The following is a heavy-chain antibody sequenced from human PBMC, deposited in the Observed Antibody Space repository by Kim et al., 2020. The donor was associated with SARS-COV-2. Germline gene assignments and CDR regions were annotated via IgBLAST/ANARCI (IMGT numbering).Heavy chain of an antibody. J-gene: IGHJ4*02. Sequence: FTISRDNSKNTLYLQMNSLRAEDTAVYYCARDPYPYYYDSSGYDSRYFDYWGQGTLVTVSS. D-gene: IGHD3-22*01. CDR3: ARDPYPYYYDSSGYDSRYFDY. V-gene: IGHV3-30*01.